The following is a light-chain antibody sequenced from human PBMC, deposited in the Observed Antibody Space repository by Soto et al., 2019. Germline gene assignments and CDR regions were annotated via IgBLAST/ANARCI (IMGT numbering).Light chain of an antibody. J-gene: IGKJ1*01. V-gene: IGKV3-15*01. CDR2: DAS. CDR1: QSVSNN. CDR3: QQYDDWPRT. Sequence: EVVLTQSPVTLSLSPGQRATLSCRASQSVSNNYLAWYQQKPGQPPRLLIYDASITATGIPARFSGGGSGTEFILPISRLQSEDFAVYYCQQYDDWPRTFGQGTKVDIK.